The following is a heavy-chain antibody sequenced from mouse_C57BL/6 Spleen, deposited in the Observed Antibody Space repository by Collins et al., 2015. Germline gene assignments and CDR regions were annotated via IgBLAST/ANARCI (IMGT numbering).Heavy chain of an antibody. CDR2: IYPGDGDT. CDR1: GYTFTSYW. CDR3: ARRIYYGNYVDY. J-gene: IGHJ2*01. D-gene: IGHD2-1*01. V-gene: IGHV1-87*01. Sequence: QVQLQQSGAELARPGASVKLSCKASGYTFTSYWMQWVKQRPGQGLEWIGAIYPGDGDTRYTQKFKGKATLTADKSSSTAYMQLSSLTSEDSAVYYCARRIYYGNYVDYWGQGTTLTVSS.